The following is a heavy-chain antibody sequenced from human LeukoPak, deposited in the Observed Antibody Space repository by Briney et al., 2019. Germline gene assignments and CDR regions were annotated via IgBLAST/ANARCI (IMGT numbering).Heavy chain of an antibody. CDR1: GYTLTELS. D-gene: IGHD1-26*01. J-gene: IGHJ4*02. CDR2: FDPEDGET. V-gene: IGHV1-24*01. Sequence: GASVKVSCKVSGYTLTELSMHWVRQAPGKGLEWMGGFDPEDGETIYAQKFQGRVTMTEDTSTDTAYMELSSLRSEDTAVYYCATMLTVGATEDFDYWGQGTLVTVSS. CDR3: ATMLTVGATEDFDY.